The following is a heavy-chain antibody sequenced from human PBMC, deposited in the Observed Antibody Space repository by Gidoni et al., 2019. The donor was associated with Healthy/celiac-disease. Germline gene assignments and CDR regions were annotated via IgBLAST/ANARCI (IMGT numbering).Heavy chain of an antibody. CDR1: GFTFSSYG. CDR2: ISYDGSNK. V-gene: IGHV3-30*03. J-gene: IGHJ4*02. D-gene: IGHD1-26*01. CDR3: AATTFDY. Sequence: QVQLVESGGGVVQPGRSLRFSCAASGFTFSSYGMHWVRQAPGKGLEWVAVISYDGSNKYYADSVKGRFTISRDNSKNTLYLQMNSLRAEDTAVYYCAATTFDYWGQGTLVTVSS.